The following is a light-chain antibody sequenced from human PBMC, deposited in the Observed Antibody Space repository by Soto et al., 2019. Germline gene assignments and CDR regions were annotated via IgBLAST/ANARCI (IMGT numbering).Light chain of an antibody. Sequence: DIQMTQSPSSLSASVGDRVTITCRASQSINSYLNWYQQRPGKAPKVLIYAASSLQSGVPSRFSGSGSGTHFTLTISSLQPEDFATYYCQHSYSTPFTFGPGTKVHIK. CDR1: QSINSY. CDR3: QHSYSTPFT. V-gene: IGKV1-39*01. CDR2: AAS. J-gene: IGKJ3*01.